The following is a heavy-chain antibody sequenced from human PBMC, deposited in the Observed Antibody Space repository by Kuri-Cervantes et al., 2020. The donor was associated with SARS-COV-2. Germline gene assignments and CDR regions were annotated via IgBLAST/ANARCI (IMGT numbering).Heavy chain of an antibody. J-gene: IGHJ6*02. D-gene: IGHD5-18*01. CDR1: GFTFSSYS. Sequence: GESLKISCAASGFTFSSYSMNWVRQAPGKGLEWVSSISSSSSYIYYADSVKGRFTISRDNAKNSLYLQMNSLRAEDTAVYYCVKDGAAMVTGPVGYYGMDVWGQGTTVTVSS. CDR2: ISSSSSYI. CDR3: VKDGAAMVTGPVGYYGMDV. V-gene: IGHV3-21*01.